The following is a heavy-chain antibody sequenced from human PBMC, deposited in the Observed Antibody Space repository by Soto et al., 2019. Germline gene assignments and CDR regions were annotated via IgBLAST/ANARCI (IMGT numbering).Heavy chain of an antibody. J-gene: IGHJ4*02. CDR1: GYAFTGYW. D-gene: IGHD3-3*01. V-gene: IGHV5-51*01. CDR3: ARQAQTLAPPIDF. Sequence: GESLKISRKASGYAFTGYWIGWVRQMPGKGVELMAIIYSGDSNTRYSPSLQGRVTISADKSNSTVSLQWSTLQASDTAIYYCARQAQTLAPPIDFWGQGTLVTVSS. CDR2: IYSGDSNT.